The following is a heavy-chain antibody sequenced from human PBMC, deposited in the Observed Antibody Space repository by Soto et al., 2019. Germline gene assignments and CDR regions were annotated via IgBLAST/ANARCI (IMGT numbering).Heavy chain of an antibody. CDR3: VMVDNYVTPAPQDV. J-gene: IGHJ6*02. D-gene: IGHD3-16*01. Sequence: ASVKVSCKASGYIFVNYGIAWVRQAPRQGLEWMGWISPYTGNTHSASKVQGRLTMTTDTSTSTAYMDLGSLTSDDTAVYYCVMVDNYVTPAPQDVWGQGTTVTVSS. V-gene: IGHV1-18*01. CDR1: GYIFVNYG. CDR2: ISPYTGNT.